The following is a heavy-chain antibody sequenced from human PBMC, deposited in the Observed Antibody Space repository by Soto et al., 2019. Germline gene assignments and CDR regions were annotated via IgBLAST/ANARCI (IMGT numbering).Heavy chain of an antibody. CDR1: GFKFSNYA. Sequence: GGSLRLSCAASGFKFSNYAMSWVRQAPGKGLEWVSLISATGGGTYYADSVKGRFTISRDNSHNTLYLQVHSLTAEDTAVYYCAKDRREGGNSAFYLDFWGQGAQVTVSS. D-gene: IGHD3-16*01. J-gene: IGHJ4*02. CDR2: ISATGGGT. V-gene: IGHV3-23*01. CDR3: AKDRREGGNSAFYLDF.